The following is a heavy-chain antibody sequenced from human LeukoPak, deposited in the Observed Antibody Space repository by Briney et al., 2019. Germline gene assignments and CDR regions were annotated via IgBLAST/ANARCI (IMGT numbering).Heavy chain of an antibody. CDR2: IIPIFGTA. Sequence: SVKVSCKASGYTFTGYYMHWVRQAPGQGLEWMGGIIPIFGTANYAQKFQGRVTITADESTSTAYMELSSLRSEDTAVYYCARRYYYGSGSYLYYYYYMDVWGKGTTVTISS. D-gene: IGHD3-10*01. CDR1: GYTFTGYY. CDR3: ARRYYYGSGSYLYYYYYMDV. V-gene: IGHV1-69*13. J-gene: IGHJ6*03.